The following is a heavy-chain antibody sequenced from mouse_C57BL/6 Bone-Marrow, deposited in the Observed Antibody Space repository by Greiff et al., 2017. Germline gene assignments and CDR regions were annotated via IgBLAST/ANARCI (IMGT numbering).Heavy chain of an antibody. CDR1: GYTFTSYG. D-gene: IGHD1-1*01. CDR2: IYPRSGNT. J-gene: IGHJ3*01. Sequence: VQLQQSGAELARPGASVKLSCKASGYTFTSYGISWVKQRTGQGLEWIGEIYPRSGNTYYNEKFKGKATLTADKSSSTAYMELRSLTSEDSAVYFCARPQFVTTVVAAAGFGYWGQWTLVTVSA. CDR3: ARPQFVTTVVAAAGFGY. V-gene: IGHV1-81*01.